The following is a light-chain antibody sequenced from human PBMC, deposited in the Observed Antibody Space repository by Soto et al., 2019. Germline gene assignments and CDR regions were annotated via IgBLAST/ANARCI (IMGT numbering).Light chain of an antibody. J-gene: IGLJ2*01. CDR3: AAWDDSLKRV. Sequence: QSVLTQPPSASGTPGQRVTISCSGSSSNIGSNTVNWYQQLPGTAPKLLIYSNNQRPSGVPDRFSGSKSGTSASLAISGLQSDDEADYYCAAWDDSLKRVFGGGTKVTVL. V-gene: IGLV1-44*01. CDR1: SSNIGSNT. CDR2: SNN.